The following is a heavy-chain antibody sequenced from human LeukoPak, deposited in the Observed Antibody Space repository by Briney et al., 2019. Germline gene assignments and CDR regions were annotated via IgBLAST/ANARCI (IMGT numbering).Heavy chain of an antibody. V-gene: IGHV3-49*03. J-gene: IGHJ4*02. D-gene: IGHD4-11*01. Sequence: GRSLRLSCTASGFTFGDYAMRWFRQAPGKGLEWVGFIRGKCSGGSTEYAASVKGRFTISRDDSRSMAYLQMDGLRNEDTAVYYCTRERDYTDEYWGQGTVVTVSS. CDR3: TRERDYTDEY. CDR2: IRGKCSGGST. CDR1: GFTFGDYA.